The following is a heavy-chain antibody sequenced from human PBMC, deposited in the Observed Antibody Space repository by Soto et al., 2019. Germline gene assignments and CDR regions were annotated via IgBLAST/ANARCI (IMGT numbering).Heavy chain of an antibody. CDR3: ARDWSGHRNVAYYYYNMDV. CDR1: GFTFSNSW. Sequence: VQLVESGGGLVQPGGSLRLSCEASGFTFSNSWMHWVRQVPGKGLVWVARISSDGSSTNYADSVKGRFTISKDNAKNTLYLQMNSLRAEDTAVYYCARDWSGHRNVAYYYYNMDVWGKGTTVTVSS. V-gene: IGHV3-74*01. D-gene: IGHD3-3*01. J-gene: IGHJ6*03. CDR2: ISSDGSST.